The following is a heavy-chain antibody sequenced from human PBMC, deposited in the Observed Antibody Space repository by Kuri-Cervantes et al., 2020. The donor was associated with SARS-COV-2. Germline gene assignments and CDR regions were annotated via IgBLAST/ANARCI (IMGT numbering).Heavy chain of an antibody. V-gene: IGHV1-2*04. CDR3: ARVGLAAAPYGMDV. CDR2: INPNSGGT. D-gene: IGHD6-13*01. Sequence: ASVKVSCKASGYTFTGYYMHWVRQAPGQGLEWMGWINPNSGGTNYAQKFQGWVTMTRDTSISTAYMELSRLRSDDTAVYYCARVGLAAAPYGMDVWGQGTTVTVSS. CDR1: GYTFTGYY. J-gene: IGHJ6*02.